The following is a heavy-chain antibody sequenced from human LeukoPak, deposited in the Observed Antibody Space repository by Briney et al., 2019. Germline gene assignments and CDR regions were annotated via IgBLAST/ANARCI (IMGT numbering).Heavy chain of an antibody. V-gene: IGHV1-2*02. CDR1: GYTFTGYY. CDR2: INPNSGGT. D-gene: IGHD6-19*01. CDR3: ARPVAGTDNWFDP. Sequence: ASVKVSCKASGYTFTGYYMHWVRQAPGQGLEWMGWINPNSGGTNYAQKFQGRVTMTRDTSTSTVYMELSSLRSEDTAVYYCARPVAGTDNWFDPWGQGTLVTVSS. J-gene: IGHJ5*02.